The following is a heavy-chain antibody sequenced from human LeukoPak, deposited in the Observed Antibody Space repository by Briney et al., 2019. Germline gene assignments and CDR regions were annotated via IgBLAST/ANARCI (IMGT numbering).Heavy chain of an antibody. V-gene: IGHV4-4*07. Sequence: PSETLSLTCTVSAGSISNYYWSWIRQPAGKGPEWIGRIYTSGSTNYNPSLKSRVTISVDKSNNQFSLKLSSVTAADTAVYYCARGLVGTTGEQNWFDPWGQGTLVTVSS. J-gene: IGHJ5*02. D-gene: IGHD1-26*01. CDR1: AGSISNYY. CDR3: ARGLVGTTGEQNWFDP. CDR2: IYTSGST.